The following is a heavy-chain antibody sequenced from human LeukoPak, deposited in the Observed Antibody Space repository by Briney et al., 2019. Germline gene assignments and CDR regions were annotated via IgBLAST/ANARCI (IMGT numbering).Heavy chain of an antibody. D-gene: IGHD5-12*01. CDR2: ISDSGDIT. J-gene: IGHJ4*02. Sequence: GGALRLSCAASGFTFSSYAMSWVRQAPGKGLEWVSHISDSGDITYYADSVKCRFTIPRDNSKNTLYLQMDSLRAEDTAVYYCSKDRAAYSGARGFDYWGQGTLVTVSS. V-gene: IGHV3-23*01. CDR1: GFTFSSYA. CDR3: SKDRAAYSGARGFDY.